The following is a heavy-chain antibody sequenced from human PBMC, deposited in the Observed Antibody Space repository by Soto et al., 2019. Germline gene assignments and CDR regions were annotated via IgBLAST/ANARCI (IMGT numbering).Heavy chain of an antibody. CDR3: ARDHDGVVAHYAY. D-gene: IGHD2-15*01. CDR2: IYYSGST. V-gene: IGHV4-31*03. CDR1: VGSITRGGYY. J-gene: IGHJ4*02. Sequence: SGTLSLTGTFSVGSITRGGYYRSWFRQHTGKGLEWIGYIYYSGSTYYNPSLKSRVTISVDTSKNQFSLKLSSVTAADTAVYYCARDHDGVVAHYAYWGQGTLVTVSS.